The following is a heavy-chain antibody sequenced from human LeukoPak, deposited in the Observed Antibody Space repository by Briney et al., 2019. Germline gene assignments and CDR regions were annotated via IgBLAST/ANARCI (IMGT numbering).Heavy chain of an antibody. Sequence: PGGPLRLSCGASGFTFSIYCMHWVRQAPGKGLVWVSRINSDGSGTNCADSVKGRFTLSRDYAKNALYLQKNSLGAEDTAVYYCARDLGMTPMDIWGQATMVTVCS. CDR3: ARDLGMTPMDI. V-gene: IGHV3-74*01. J-gene: IGHJ3*02. D-gene: IGHD2-21*02. CDR2: INSDGSGT. CDR1: GFTFSIYC.